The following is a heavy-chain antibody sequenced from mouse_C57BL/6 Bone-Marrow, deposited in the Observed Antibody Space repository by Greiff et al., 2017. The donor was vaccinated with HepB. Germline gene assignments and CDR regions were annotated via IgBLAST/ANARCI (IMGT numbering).Heavy chain of an antibody. D-gene: IGHD2-2*01. J-gene: IGHJ1*03. CDR2: IYPGDGDT. CDR1: GYAFSSSW. Sequence: QVQLQQSGPELVKPGASVKISCKASGYAFSSSWMNWVKQRPGKGLEWIGRIYPGDGDTNYNGKFKGKATLTADKSSSTAYMQLSSLTSEDSAVYFCASLYGYDTLYFDVWGTGTTVTVSS. V-gene: IGHV1-82*01. CDR3: ASLYGYDTLYFDV.